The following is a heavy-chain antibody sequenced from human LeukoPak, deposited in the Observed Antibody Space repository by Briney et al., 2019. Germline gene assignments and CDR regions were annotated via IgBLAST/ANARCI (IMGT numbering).Heavy chain of an antibody. D-gene: IGHD1-26*01. Sequence: ASVKVSCKASGYTFTDYYMHWVRQAPGQGLGWMGWINSNSGDTNYAQRFQGRVTMTRDASISTTYMELSRLRSDDTAVYYCARDLELNYWGQGTLVTVSS. CDR3: ARDLELNY. V-gene: IGHV1-2*02. CDR1: GYTFTDYY. CDR2: INSNSGDT. J-gene: IGHJ4*02.